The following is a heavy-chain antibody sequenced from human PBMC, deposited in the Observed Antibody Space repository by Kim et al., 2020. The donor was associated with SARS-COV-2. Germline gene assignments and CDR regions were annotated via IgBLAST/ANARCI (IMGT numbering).Heavy chain of an antibody. Sequence: ASVKVSCKPSGYTFTNNLIHWVRQAPGQRLEWMGRIDPGNGDTRYSQRFQGRVTVTWDTSASIAYMEMSSLRSEHTAVYYCVRDPRNYDIFGDYWGQGSLVTVSS. CDR2: IDPGNGDT. V-gene: IGHV1-3*01. J-gene: IGHJ4*02. CDR3: VRDPRNYDIFGDY. D-gene: IGHD3-22*01. CDR1: GYTFTNNL.